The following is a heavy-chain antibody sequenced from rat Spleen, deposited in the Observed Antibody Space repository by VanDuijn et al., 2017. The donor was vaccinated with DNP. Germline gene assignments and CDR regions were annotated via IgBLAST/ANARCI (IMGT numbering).Heavy chain of an antibody. CDR2: ITGSGGGT. CDR1: GFTFNDYW. D-gene: IGHD1-11*01. Sequence: EVQLVESGGDLVQPGRSLKLSCVAFGFTFNDYWMAWIRQVPGKGLEWLGAITGSGGGTYYSGSVKGRFTISRDNAESTLYLQMNSLRSEDMATYFCARHGRRVFDYWGQGVMVTVSS. J-gene: IGHJ2*01. CDR3: ARHGRRVFDY. V-gene: IGHV5-31*01.